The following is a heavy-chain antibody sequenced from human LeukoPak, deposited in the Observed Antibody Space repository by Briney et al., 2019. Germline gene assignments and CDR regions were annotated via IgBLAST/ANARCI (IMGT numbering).Heavy chain of an antibody. CDR2: IYNSGST. CDR3: ARAKPDWNPPDY. Sequence: SRTLSLTCTVSGGSITSNFWSWIRQPPGKGLEWIGYIYDIGYIYNSGSTKYNPSLKDRATIFGDTSKNQFSLKLNSVTAADTAVYYCARAKPDWNPPDYWGQGTLVTVTS. D-gene: IGHD1-1*01. CDR1: GGSITSNF. J-gene: IGHJ4*02. V-gene: IGHV4-4*08.